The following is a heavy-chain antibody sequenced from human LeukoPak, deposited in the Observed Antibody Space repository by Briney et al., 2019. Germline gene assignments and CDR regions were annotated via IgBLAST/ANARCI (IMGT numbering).Heavy chain of an antibody. CDR2: IIPILGIA. J-gene: IGHJ4*02. V-gene: IGHV1-69*04. CDR3: ASTYYYYDSSGLDY. Sequence: SVKVSCKASGCTFSSYAISWVRQAPGQGLEWMGRIIPILGIANYAQKFQGRVTITADQSTSTAYMELSSLRSEDTAVYYCASTYYYYDSSGLDYWGQGTLVTVSS. CDR1: GCTFSSYA. D-gene: IGHD3-22*01.